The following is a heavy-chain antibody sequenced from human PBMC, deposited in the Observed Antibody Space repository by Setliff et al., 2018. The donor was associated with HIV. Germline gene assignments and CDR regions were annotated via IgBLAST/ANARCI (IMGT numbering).Heavy chain of an antibody. CDR2: IYTSGST. J-gene: IGHJ5*02. V-gene: IGHV4-4*07. D-gene: IGHD1-1*01. Sequence: PSETLSLTCTVSGGSMSSYYWSWIRQPAGKGLEWIGRIYTSGSTNYNPSLKSRVTISVDTSKNQFSLKLSSVTAADTAVYYCARGPRRAGTPRGWFDPWGQGTLVTV. CDR1: GGSMSSYY. CDR3: ARGPRRAGTPRGWFDP.